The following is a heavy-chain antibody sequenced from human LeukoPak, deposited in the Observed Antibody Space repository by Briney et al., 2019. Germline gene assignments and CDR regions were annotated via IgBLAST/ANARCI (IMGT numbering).Heavy chain of an antibody. J-gene: IGHJ5*02. CDR1: GYTFTSYD. D-gene: IGHD4-23*01. Sequence: ASVKVSCKASGYTFTSYDINWVQQATGQGLEWMGWINPNSGSTRYAQKFQGRVTLTRTTSISTAYMELSSLKSEDTAVYYCARDYGGNSGLFDPWGQGALVTVSS. CDR3: ARDYGGNSGLFDP. V-gene: IGHV1-8*01. CDR2: INPNSGST.